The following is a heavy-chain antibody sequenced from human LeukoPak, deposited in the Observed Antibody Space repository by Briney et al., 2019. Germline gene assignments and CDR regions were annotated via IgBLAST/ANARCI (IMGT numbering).Heavy chain of an antibody. J-gene: IGHJ6*03. CDR1: GFTASSNY. CDR3: ARNHYYDSSGYYYYYYYMDV. V-gene: IGHV3-53*01. CDR2: IYSGGST. Sequence: PGGSLRLPCAASGFTASSNYMSWVRQAPGPGLEWVSVIYSGGSTYYADSVKGRFTISRDNSKNTLYLQMNSLRAEDTAVYYCARNHYYDSSGYYYYYYYMDVWGKGTTVTVSS. D-gene: IGHD3-22*01.